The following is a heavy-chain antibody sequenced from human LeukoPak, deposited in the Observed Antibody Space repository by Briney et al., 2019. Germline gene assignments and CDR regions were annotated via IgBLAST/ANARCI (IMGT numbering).Heavy chain of an antibody. CDR1: GFTFSSYG. Sequence: GGSLRLSCAASGFTFSSYGMHWVRQAPGKGLEWVSSISSSSSYIYYADSVKGRFTISRDNSNNTLYLQMNSLRAEDTAVYYCARVASGLWFGELLRYGMDVWGQGTTVTVSS. CDR3: ARVASGLWFGELLRYGMDV. V-gene: IGHV3-21*04. CDR2: ISSSSSYI. D-gene: IGHD3-10*01. J-gene: IGHJ6*02.